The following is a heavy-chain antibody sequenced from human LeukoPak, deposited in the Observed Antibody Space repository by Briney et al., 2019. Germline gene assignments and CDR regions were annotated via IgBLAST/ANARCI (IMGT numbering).Heavy chain of an antibody. CDR2: IIPIFGTA. CDR3: ASRPPRELRYFDWLLPGEAFDI. CDR1: GGTFSSYA. V-gene: IGHV1-69*01. Sequence: SVKVSCKASGGTFSSYAISWVRQAPGQGLEWMGGIIPIFGTANYAQKFQGRVTITADESTSTAYMELSSLRSEDTAVYYCASRPPRELRYFDWLLPGEAFDIWGQGTMVTVSS. J-gene: IGHJ3*02. D-gene: IGHD3-9*01.